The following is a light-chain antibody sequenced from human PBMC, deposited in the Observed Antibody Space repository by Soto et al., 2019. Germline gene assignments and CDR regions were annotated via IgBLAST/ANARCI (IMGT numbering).Light chain of an antibody. CDR2: GAS. V-gene: IGKV3-20*01. J-gene: IGKJ5*01. Sequence: EIVLTQSPGTLPLSPGERATLSCRASQSVSSSYLAWYQQKPGQAPRLLIYGASRRATGIPDRFSGSGSGTDFTLTISRLETEDFAVYYCQQYGSSLFTFGQGTRLEIK. CDR3: QQYGSSLFT. CDR1: QSVSSSY.